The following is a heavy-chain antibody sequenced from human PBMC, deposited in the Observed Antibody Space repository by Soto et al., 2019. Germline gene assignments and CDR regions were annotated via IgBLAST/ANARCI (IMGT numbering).Heavy chain of an antibody. CDR1: GYRFQTYG. V-gene: IGHV1-18*01. CDR3: ARGHEVIRGALDV. Sequence: QVQLVQSGAEVKKPGASVKVSCKASGYRFQTYGMTWVRQAPGQGLEWMGWFSAYSVDTYTTQKFQDRVTMTTDTSTGTAYMELRGLRSDDTAVYYCARGHEVIRGALDVWGQGTTVTVSS. D-gene: IGHD2-21*01. CDR2: FSAYSVDT. J-gene: IGHJ6*02.